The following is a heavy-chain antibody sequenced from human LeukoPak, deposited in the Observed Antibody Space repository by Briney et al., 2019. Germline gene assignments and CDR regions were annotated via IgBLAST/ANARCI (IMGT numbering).Heavy chain of an antibody. J-gene: IGHJ3*02. Sequence: GGSLRLSCAASGFTFSSYGMSWVRQAPGKGLEWVSGISGSGGRTYYADSVKGRFTISRDNSKNTLYVQMNSLRAEDTAIYYCAKDFALVGELSFRLDAFHIWGRGTMVTVSS. CDR1: GFTFSSYG. D-gene: IGHD3-16*02. CDR3: AKDFALVGELSFRLDAFHI. V-gene: IGHV3-23*01. CDR2: ISGSGGRT.